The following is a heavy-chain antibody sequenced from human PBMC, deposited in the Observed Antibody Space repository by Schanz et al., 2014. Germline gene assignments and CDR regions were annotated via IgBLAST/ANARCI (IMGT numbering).Heavy chain of an antibody. D-gene: IGHD3-10*01. CDR2: IATSSSTR. J-gene: IGHJ1*01. CDR3: ASGVHVSSLQKGLQF. Sequence: PGGSLRLSCSASGFDFNSYSMNWVRQVPGKGLEWLSYIATSSSTRHYADSVKGRVTISRDNAQNSVSLQMRRLRVEDTAVYYCASGVHVSSLQKGLQFWGRGTLVTVSS. V-gene: IGHV3-48*01. CDR1: GFDFNSYS.